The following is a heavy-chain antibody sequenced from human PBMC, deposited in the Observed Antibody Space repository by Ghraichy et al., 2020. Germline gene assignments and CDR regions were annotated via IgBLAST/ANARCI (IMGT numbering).Heavy chain of an antibody. CDR1: GFSFSDSY. V-gene: IGHV3-11*04. Sequence: GASLNISCAGSGFSFSDSYMTWIRQAPGKGLEWVSYISSTSNTIHYADSVKGRFTISRDNAKNSLYLQMNSLTAEDTAVYYCARGRGYYDFWGQGTLVTVSS. CDR2: ISSTSNTI. J-gene: IGHJ4*02. CDR3: ARGRGYYDF. D-gene: IGHD5-12*01.